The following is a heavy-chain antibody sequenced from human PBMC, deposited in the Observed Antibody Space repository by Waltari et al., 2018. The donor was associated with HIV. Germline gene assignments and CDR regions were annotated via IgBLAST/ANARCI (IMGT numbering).Heavy chain of an antibody. J-gene: IGHJ4*02. CDR1: GFIFGDHG. CDR2: IGEYGGNI. V-gene: IGHV3-20*04. Sequence: DVQVVQSGDSVVRPGGSLTLSCEASGFIFGDHGMTWVRHRPGKGLEYVLMIGEYGGNIVYGDVGRGRFTISRDNARNSVYLEMNRLTVEDTAVYYCAKEGYGGNSDHWGQGSLVTVSS. CDR3: AKEGYGGNSDH. D-gene: IGHD5-18*01.